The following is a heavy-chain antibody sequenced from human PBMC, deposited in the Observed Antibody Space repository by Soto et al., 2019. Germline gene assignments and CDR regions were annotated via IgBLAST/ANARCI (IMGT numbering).Heavy chain of an antibody. CDR1: GDSINSRY. D-gene: IGHD3-10*01. J-gene: IGHJ4*02. CDR3: VRQRGNYFDF. Sequence: ASETLSLTCSVSGDSINSRYWSWIRQPPGKGLEWIGYIDYVGSTNYAPSPQSRVTMSVDTSKNQVSLKLRYVTAADTAVYYCVRQRGNYFDFWGQGTLVTVSS. CDR2: IDYVGST. V-gene: IGHV4-59*11.